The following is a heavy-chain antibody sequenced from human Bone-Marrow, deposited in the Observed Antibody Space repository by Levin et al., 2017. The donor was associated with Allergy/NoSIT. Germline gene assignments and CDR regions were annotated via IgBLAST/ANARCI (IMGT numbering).Heavy chain of an antibody. CDR2: IYYNGNT. V-gene: IGHV4-59*01. Sequence: SETLSLTCTVSGASLSNYYWSWVRQPPGKGLEWIGYIYYNGNTKFNPSLKSRVTISLDTSKSQFSLKLTSVTATDTAVYYCVGGGSGSFDFWSGYYYFDYWGQGRLVTVSS. J-gene: IGHJ4*02. D-gene: IGHD3-3*01. CDR3: VGGGSGSFDFWSGYYYFDY. CDR1: GASLSNYY.